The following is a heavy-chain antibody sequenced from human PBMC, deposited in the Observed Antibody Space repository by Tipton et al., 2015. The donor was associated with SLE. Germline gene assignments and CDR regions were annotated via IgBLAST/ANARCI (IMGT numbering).Heavy chain of an antibody. CDR2: MHYSGSS. Sequence: TLSLTCSVSDYSISIDGYWGWFRQPPGKGLEWIGCMHYSGSSAYNASLRSRVTILVDTSKKQISLKLTSVTAADTAIYYCARDQEMSSGENRFDPWGQGTLVTVSS. CDR3: ARDQEMSSGENRFDP. D-gene: IGHD5-24*01. J-gene: IGHJ5*02. CDR1: DYSISIDGY. V-gene: IGHV4-59*01.